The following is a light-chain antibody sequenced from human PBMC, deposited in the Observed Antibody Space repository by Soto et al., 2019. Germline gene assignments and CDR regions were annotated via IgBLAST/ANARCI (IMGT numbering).Light chain of an antibody. CDR2: GAS. V-gene: IGKV3-15*01. J-gene: IGKJ4*01. Sequence: IVITQSPSTLAVSPGERATLSCRASQSIRSNVAWYQQKPGQAPRLLIYGASTRATGIPARFSGSGSGTDFTLTISSLEPEDFAVYYCHQRSSWPLTFGGGTKVDI. CDR3: HQRSSWPLT. CDR1: QSIRSN.